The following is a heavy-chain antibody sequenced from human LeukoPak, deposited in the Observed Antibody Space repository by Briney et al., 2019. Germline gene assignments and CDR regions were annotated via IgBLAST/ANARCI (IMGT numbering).Heavy chain of an antibody. Sequence: ASVKVSCKASGYTFTGYYMHWVRQAPGQGLERMGWINPNSGGTNYAQKFQGRVTMTRDTSISTAYMALSRLRSDDTAVYYCARTMVRGVIIDYWGQGTLVTVSS. V-gene: IGHV1-2*02. CDR1: GYTFTGYY. CDR2: INPNSGGT. CDR3: ARTMVRGVIIDY. D-gene: IGHD3-10*01. J-gene: IGHJ4*02.